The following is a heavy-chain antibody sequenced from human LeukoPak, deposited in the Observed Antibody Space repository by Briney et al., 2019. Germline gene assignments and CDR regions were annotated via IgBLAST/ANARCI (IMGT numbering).Heavy chain of an antibody. CDR1: GFTFSNYA. V-gene: IGHV3-30-3*01. CDR3: AKAGSSRVVALRYFDC. CDR2: ISYDGSDK. Sequence: GGSLRLSCAASGFTFSNYAMHWVRQAPGKGLEWVAVISYDGSDKYYADSVKGRFTISRDNRKNSLYLQMNSLRTEDTALYYCAKAGSSRVVALRYFDCWGQGTLVTVSS. D-gene: IGHD3-22*01. J-gene: IGHJ4*02.